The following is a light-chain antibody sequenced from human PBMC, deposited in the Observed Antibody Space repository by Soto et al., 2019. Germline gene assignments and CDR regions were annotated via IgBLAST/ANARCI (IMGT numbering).Light chain of an antibody. CDR3: LQVANFPRT. CDR2: AAT. V-gene: IGKV1-12*01. CDR1: QDINSR. Sequence: DIQMTQSPSSVSASVGDTVTITCRASQDINSRLVWFQQQPGRPPKYVIQAATMLQSGFPSRFAGSGSGRDFTLTIHTLQPEDSATYYCLQVANFPRTFGQGTKVDIK. J-gene: IGKJ1*01.